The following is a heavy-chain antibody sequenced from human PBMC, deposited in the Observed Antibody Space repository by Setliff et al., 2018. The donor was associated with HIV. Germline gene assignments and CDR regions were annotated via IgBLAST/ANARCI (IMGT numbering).Heavy chain of an antibody. CDR2: INFSGTT. J-gene: IGHJ4*02. Sequence: SETLSLTCGVFRGPFSGYFWSWIRQSPGRGLEWIGEINFSGTTNYNPSLKSRVTISIDTSKEWFSLNLTSVTAADTATYYCVSGGGEHYSLFSGYYTPWGDFWGQGTPVTVSS. V-gene: IGHV4-34*01. CDR1: RGPFSGYF. CDR3: VSGGGEHYSLFSGYYTPWGDF. D-gene: IGHD3-3*01.